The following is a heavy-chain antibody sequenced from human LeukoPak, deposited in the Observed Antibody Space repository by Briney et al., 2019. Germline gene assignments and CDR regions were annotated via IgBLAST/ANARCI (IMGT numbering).Heavy chain of an antibody. J-gene: IGHJ4*02. CDR2: IWYDGSNK. Sequence: GRSLRLSCAASGFTFSSYGMHWVRQAPGKGLERVAVIWYDGSNKYYADSVKGRFTISRDNSKNTLYLQMNSLRAEDTAVYYCATPGGEGGYYFDYWGQGTLVTVSS. V-gene: IGHV3-33*01. D-gene: IGHD2-21*01. CDR3: ATPGGEGGYYFDY. CDR1: GFTFSSYG.